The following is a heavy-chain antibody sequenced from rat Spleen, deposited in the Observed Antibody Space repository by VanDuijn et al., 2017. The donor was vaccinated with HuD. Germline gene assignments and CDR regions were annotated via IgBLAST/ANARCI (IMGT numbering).Heavy chain of an antibody. CDR2: MRYDGDT. J-gene: IGHJ4*01. V-gene: IGHV2S30*01. D-gene: IGHD1-10*01. Sequence: QVQLKESGPGLVQPSQTLSLTCTVSGFSLTNFGVTWVRQPPVKGLEWMGRMRYDGDTDYNSALKSRLSINRDTSKSQVFLKMNSLQTDDTAIYYCTRRFITTGVMDAWGQGASVTVSS. CDR3: TRRFITTGVMDA. CDR1: GFSLTNFG.